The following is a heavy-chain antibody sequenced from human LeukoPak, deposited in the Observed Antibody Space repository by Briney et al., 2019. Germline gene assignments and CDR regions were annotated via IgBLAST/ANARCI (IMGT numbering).Heavy chain of an antibody. CDR3: ARSDVWFGELLPGYYYYYMDV. V-gene: IGHV4-39*01. Sequence: PPETLSLTCTVSGGSISSSSYYWGWIRQPPGKGLEWIGGIYYSGSTYYHPSLKSRVTISVDTSKNQFSLKLSSVTAADTAVYYCARSDVWFGELLPGYYYYYMDVWGKGTTVTVSS. D-gene: IGHD3-10*01. CDR1: GGSISSSSYY. CDR2: IYYSGST. J-gene: IGHJ6*03.